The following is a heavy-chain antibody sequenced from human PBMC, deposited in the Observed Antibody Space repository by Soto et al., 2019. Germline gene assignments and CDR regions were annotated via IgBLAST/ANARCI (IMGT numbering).Heavy chain of an antibody. D-gene: IGHD2-2*01. V-gene: IGHV3-23*01. CDR1: GFTFGSYA. CDR3: AKALRPSLNFFYYMDV. Sequence: EVQLLESGGGLVQPGGSLRLSCVVSGFTFGSYAMSWVRQAPGKGPAWVAILGGNGFTTYYADSVKGRFTISGDKSKSTLFLQINSLRADDTGVYYCAKALRPSLNFFYYMDVVSRGTSVTVSS. J-gene: IGHJ6*03. CDR2: LGGNGFTT.